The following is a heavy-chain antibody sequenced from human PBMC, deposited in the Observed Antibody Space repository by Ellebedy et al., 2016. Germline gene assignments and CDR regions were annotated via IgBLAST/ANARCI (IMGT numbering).Heavy chain of an antibody. CDR3: AKEGHNWNYPMPFDY. CDR2: ITGSTDAT. J-gene: IGHJ4*02. Sequence: GGSLRLSCAASGFTLSSYAMTWVRQTPGKGLEWVSGITGSTDATYYADSVKGRFTISRDNSKNTLYLQMNSLRAEDTAVYYCAKEGHNWNYPMPFDYWGQGTLVTVSS. CDR1: GFTLSSYA. D-gene: IGHD1-7*01. V-gene: IGHV3-23*01.